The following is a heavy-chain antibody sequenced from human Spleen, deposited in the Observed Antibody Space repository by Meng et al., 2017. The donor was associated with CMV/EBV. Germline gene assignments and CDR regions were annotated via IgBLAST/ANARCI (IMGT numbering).Heavy chain of an antibody. CDR2: MNPNSGNT. CDR3: ARDHGSGTFDY. D-gene: IGHD3-10*01. Sequence: CKASGYNLTSYDINWVRQATGQGIEWMGWMNPNSGNTGYAKKFQGRVTITRNTSISTAYMELSSLRSEDTAVYYCARDHGSGTFDYWGQGTLVTVSS. J-gene: IGHJ4*02. V-gene: IGHV1-8*03. CDR1: GYNLTSYD.